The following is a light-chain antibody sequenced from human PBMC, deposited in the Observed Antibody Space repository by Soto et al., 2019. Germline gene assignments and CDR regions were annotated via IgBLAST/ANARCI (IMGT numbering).Light chain of an antibody. CDR1: QTINSF. CDR3: QKSYSSVRT. V-gene: IGKV1-39*01. CDR2: GAS. Sequence: DIQMTHSPSSLSASVGDRVTITCRASQTINSFLNWYQQKPGKAPKLLIYGASNLQSGVPSRFSGSGSGTDFTLTISSLQHEDFAVYYCQKSYSSVRTFGQGTKVDIK. J-gene: IGKJ1*01.